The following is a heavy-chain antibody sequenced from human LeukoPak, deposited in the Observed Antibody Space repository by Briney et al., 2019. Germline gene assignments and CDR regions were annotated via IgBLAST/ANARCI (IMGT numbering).Heavy chain of an antibody. CDR3: ARDSSGSHFDY. V-gene: IGHV3-66*01. CDR2: IYSGGCT. J-gene: IGHJ4*02. CDR1: GFPFGDYS. Sequence: GRSLRLSCAVSGFPFGDYSVTWVRPAPGKGLEWVSVIYSGGCTYYADSVNGRFTIARNNTKNTPYHQMNNLRAQNAAVYYCARDSSGSHFDYWGQGTLVTVSS. D-gene: IGHD3-22*01.